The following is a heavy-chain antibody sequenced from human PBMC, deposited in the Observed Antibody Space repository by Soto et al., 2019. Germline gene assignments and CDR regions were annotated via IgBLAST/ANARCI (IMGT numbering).Heavy chain of an antibody. CDR1: GFTFSSYA. V-gene: IGHV3-23*01. D-gene: IGHD3-16*02. J-gene: IGHJ6*02. CDR3: AKDRVPDDYVWGSYRNYPYYYYGMDV. Sequence: GGSLRLSCAASGFTFSSYAMSWVRQAPGKGLEWVSAISGSGGSTYYADSVKGRFTISRDNSKNTLYLQMNSLRAEDTAVYYCAKDRVPDDYVWGSYRNYPYYYYGMDVWGQGTTVTVSS. CDR2: ISGSGGST.